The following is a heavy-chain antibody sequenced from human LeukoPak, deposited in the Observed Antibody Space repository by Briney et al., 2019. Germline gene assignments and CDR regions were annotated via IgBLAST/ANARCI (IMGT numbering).Heavy chain of an antibody. D-gene: IGHD6-13*01. J-gene: IGHJ4*02. Sequence: PGGSLRLSCAASGFTFTSFWMSRVRQAPGKGLEWVANINQDGSEKYYVDSVKGRFTISRDNAKNSLYLQMNSLRAEDTAVYYCARDSSSSCFDYWGQGTLVTVSS. V-gene: IGHV3-7*01. CDR3: ARDSSSSCFDY. CDR2: INQDGSEK. CDR1: GFTFTSFW.